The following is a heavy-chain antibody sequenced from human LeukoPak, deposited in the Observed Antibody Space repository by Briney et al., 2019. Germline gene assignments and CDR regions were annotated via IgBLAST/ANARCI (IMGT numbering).Heavy chain of an antibody. CDR3: ARDYVWGSYRHGTYFDY. CDR2: INPSGGST. V-gene: IGHV1-46*01. J-gene: IGHJ4*02. CDR1: GYTFTSYY. D-gene: IGHD3-16*02. Sequence: GASVKVSCKASGYTFTSYYMHWVRQAPGQGLEWMGIINPSGGSTSYAQKFQGRVTMTRDTSTSTVYMELSSLRSEDTAVYYCARDYVWGSYRHGTYFDYWGQGTLVTVSS.